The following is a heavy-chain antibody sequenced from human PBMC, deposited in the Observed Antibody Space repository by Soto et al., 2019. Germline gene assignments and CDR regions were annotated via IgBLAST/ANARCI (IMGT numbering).Heavy chain of an antibody. J-gene: IGHJ3*02. CDR2: IIPILGIA. Sequence: GASVKVSCKASGGTFSSYTISWVRQAPGRGLEWMGRIIPILGIANYAQKFQGRVTITADKSTSTAYMELSSLRSEDTAVYYCARAGWNYDQPDLNAFDIWGQGTMVTVSS. CDR3: ARAGWNYDQPDLNAFDI. D-gene: IGHD1-7*01. V-gene: IGHV1-69*02. CDR1: GGTFSSYT.